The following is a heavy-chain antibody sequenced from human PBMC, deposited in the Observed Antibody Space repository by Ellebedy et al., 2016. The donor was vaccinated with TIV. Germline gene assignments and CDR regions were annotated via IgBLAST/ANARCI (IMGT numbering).Heavy chain of an antibody. J-gene: IGHJ5*02. D-gene: IGHD1-1*01. CDR1: GFTFNNYV. Sequence: PGGSLRLSCAASGFTFNNYVMSWVRQAPGKGLEWVSAVNSVSTSMFSADSVKGRFTVSRDNAKNSLYLQMNSLRVEDTAVYYCAREQLGGTAGWFDLWGQGTLVTVSS. CDR2: VNSVSTSM. CDR3: AREQLGGTAGWFDL. V-gene: IGHV3-21*04.